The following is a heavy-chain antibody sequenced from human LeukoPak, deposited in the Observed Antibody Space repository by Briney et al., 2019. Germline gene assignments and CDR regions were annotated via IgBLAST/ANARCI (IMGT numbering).Heavy chain of an antibody. Sequence: ASVNASCHASGYTFTSYYRHWVRQPPGQGLEWMGIINPSGGSTSYAQKFQGRVTMTRDTSTSTVYMELSSLRSEDTAVYYCARSGAYYYDSSGYFLAYWGQGTLVTVSS. CDR2: INPSGGST. CDR1: GYTFTSYY. D-gene: IGHD3-22*01. V-gene: IGHV1-46*01. J-gene: IGHJ4*02. CDR3: ARSGAYYYDSSGYFLAY.